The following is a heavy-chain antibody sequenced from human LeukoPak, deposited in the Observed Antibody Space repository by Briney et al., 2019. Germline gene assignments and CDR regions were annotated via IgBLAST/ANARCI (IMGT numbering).Heavy chain of an antibody. CDR3: ARDSHYYDSSGYLNY. CDR1: GFTFSSYW. J-gene: IGHJ4*02. V-gene: IGHV3-7*01. D-gene: IGHD3-22*01. CDR2: IKQDGSEK. Sequence: PGGSLRLSCAASGFTFSSYWMSWVRQAPGKGLEWVANIKQDGSEKYYVDSVKGRFTISRDNAKNSLYLQMKSLRVEDTAVYYCARDSHYYDSSGYLNYGGQGTLVTVSS.